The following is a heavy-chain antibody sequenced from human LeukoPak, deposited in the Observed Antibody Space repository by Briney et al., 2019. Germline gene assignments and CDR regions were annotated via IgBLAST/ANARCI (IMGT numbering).Heavy chain of an antibody. Sequence: GGSLRLSCAASGFTFSSYAMSWVRQAPGKGLEWVSAISGSGGSTYYADSVKGRFTISRDNSKNTLYLQMNSLRAEDTAVYYCAKEMIAAAGSYYGMDVWGQGTTVTVSS. CDR3: AKEMIAAAGSYYGMDV. D-gene: IGHD6-13*01. J-gene: IGHJ6*02. V-gene: IGHV3-23*01. CDR1: GFTFSSYA. CDR2: ISGSGGST.